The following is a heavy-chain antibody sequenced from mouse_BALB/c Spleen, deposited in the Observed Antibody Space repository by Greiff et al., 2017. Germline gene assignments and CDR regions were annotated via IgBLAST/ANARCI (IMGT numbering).Heavy chain of an antibody. CDR3: VRGGLFYGSSHGYFDV. CDR2: IWTGGGT. V-gene: IGHV2-9-2*01. CDR1: GFSLTSYD. Sequence: VKLVESGPGLVAPSQSLSITCTVSGFSLTSYDISWIRQPPGKGLEWLGVIWTGGGTNYNSAFMSRLSISKDNSKSQVFLKMNSLQTDDTAIYYCVRGGLFYGSSHGYFDVWGAGTTVTVSS. J-gene: IGHJ1*01. D-gene: IGHD1-1*01.